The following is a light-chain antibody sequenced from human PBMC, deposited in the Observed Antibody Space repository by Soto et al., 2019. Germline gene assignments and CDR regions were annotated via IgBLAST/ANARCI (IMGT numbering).Light chain of an antibody. CDR2: EVS. CDR1: SSDVGSYNL. J-gene: IGLJ1*01. V-gene: IGLV2-23*02. CDR3: FSYACSSTFDV. Sequence: QSVLTQPASVSGSPGQSITISCTGTSSDVGSYNLVSWYQQHPGKAPKLMIYEVSKRPSGISNRFSGSKSGNTASLTISGLQAEDEADYYCFSYACSSTFDVVGTGTKVTVL.